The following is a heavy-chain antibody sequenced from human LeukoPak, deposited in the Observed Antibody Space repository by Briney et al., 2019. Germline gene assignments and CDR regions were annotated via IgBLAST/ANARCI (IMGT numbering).Heavy chain of an antibody. CDR3: ARILAARPRYFDY. V-gene: IGHV4-39*01. CDR2: IYYSGST. CDR1: GGSISSSSYY. Sequence: SETLSLTCTVSGGSISSSSYYWGWIRQPPGKGLEWIGSIYYSGSTYYNPSLKSRVTISVGTSKNQFSLKLSSVTAADTAVYYCARILAARPRYFDYWGQGTLVTVSS. D-gene: IGHD6-6*01. J-gene: IGHJ4*02.